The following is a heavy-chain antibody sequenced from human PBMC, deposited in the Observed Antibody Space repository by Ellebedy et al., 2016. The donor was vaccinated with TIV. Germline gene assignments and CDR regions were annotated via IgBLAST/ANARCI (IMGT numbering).Heavy chain of an antibody. CDR3: ARASAGLDY. J-gene: IGHJ4*02. Sequence: GESLKISCAASGCTFSRHDMHWVRQGTGKGLEWVSAIGSAGDTSYSGSVKGRFTISRENGKNSVYLQMNSLRAEDTAVYYCARASAGLDYWGQGTLVTVSS. V-gene: IGHV3-13*01. CDR1: GCTFSRHD. D-gene: IGHD6-13*01. CDR2: IGSAGDT.